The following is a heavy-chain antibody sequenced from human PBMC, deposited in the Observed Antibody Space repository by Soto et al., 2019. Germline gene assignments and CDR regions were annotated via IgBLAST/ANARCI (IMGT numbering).Heavy chain of an antibody. D-gene: IGHD2-2*01. Sequence: ASVKVSCTASGYTFTSYAMHWVRQAPGQRLEWMGWINAGNGNTKYSQKFQGRVTITRDTSASTAYMELSSLRSEDTAVYYCARDWVYCSGTSCYRFFDYWGQGTLVTVS. J-gene: IGHJ4*02. CDR2: INAGNGNT. V-gene: IGHV1-3*01. CDR1: GYTFTSYA. CDR3: ARDWVYCSGTSCYRFFDY.